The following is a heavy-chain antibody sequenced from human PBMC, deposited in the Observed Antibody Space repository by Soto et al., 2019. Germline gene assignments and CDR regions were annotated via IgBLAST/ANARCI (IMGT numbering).Heavy chain of an antibody. CDR3: IRGDGDRFDGNGYLGRH. Sequence: EVQLVESGGGLVQPGGSLRLSCAASGFTFSSYWMHWVRQAPGKGLVWVSRINIDGSRISYADFVKGRCTISRDDAKNTLYMQMNSLRVEETAVDYCIRGDGDRFDGNGYLGRHWGQGTLVTVSS. CDR1: GFTFSSYW. V-gene: IGHV3-74*01. D-gene: IGHD3-22*01. J-gene: IGHJ4*02. CDR2: INIDGSRI.